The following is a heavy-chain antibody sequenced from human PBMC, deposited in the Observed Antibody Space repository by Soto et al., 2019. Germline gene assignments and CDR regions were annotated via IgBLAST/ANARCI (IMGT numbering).Heavy chain of an antibody. CDR1: GGTFSSFP. D-gene: IGHD6-19*01. V-gene: IGHV1-69*01. CDR3: AMIEYSSGSDY. Sequence: QVQLVQSGAEVKKPGSSVKVSCKASGGTFSSFPIAWVRQAPGQGLEWVGGIMHIFGTTKYAQNFRDRVTIYADESTSTAYMELSSLRFEDTAGYYCAMIEYSSGSDYWGQGTLVTVFS. CDR2: IMHIFGTT. J-gene: IGHJ4*02.